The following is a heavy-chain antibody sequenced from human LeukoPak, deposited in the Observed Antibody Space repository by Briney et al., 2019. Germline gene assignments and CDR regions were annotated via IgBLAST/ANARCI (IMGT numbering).Heavy chain of an antibody. CDR2: ISGSGGST. Sequence: GGSLRLSCAASGFTFSSYAMSWVRQAQGKGLEWVSAISGSGGSTYYADSVKGRFTISRDNSKNTLYLQMNSLRAEDTAVYYCAKSPQLAYCGGDCPPEYYFDYWGQGTLVTVSS. J-gene: IGHJ4*02. V-gene: IGHV3-23*01. CDR1: GFTFSSYA. CDR3: AKSPQLAYCGGDCPPEYYFDY. D-gene: IGHD2-21*02.